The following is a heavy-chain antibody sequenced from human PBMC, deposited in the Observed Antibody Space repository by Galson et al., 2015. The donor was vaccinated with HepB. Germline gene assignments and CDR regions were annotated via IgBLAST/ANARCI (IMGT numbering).Heavy chain of an antibody. Sequence: SLRLSCAASGFTFSSYSMNWVRQAPGKGLEWVSSISSSSSYIYYADSVKGRFTISRDNAKNSLYLQMNSLRAEDTAVYYCARAPRGYSSSWWWGYFDYWGQGTLVTVSS. CDR2: ISSSSSYI. CDR3: ARAPRGYSSSWWWGYFDY. D-gene: IGHD6-13*01. CDR1: GFTFSSYS. V-gene: IGHV3-21*01. J-gene: IGHJ4*02.